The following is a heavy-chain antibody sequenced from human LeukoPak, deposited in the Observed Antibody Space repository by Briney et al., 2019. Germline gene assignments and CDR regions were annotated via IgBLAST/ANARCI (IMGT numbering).Heavy chain of an antibody. Sequence: GGSLRLSCAASGFTFSSYAMHWVRQAPGKGLEWVALISYDGNNKYYANSVKGRFTISRDNSKHTLYLQMNSLRAEDTAVYYCARGQRRHTDMAPSFDYWGQGTLVTVSS. J-gene: IGHJ4*02. CDR2: ISYDGNNK. CDR1: GFTFSSYA. D-gene: IGHD5-18*01. CDR3: ARGQRRHTDMAPSFDY. V-gene: IGHV3-30*04.